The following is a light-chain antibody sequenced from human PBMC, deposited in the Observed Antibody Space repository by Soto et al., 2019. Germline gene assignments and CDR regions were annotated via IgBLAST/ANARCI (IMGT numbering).Light chain of an antibody. CDR2: EVT. J-gene: IGLJ1*01. CDR3: SSFTSRFTFV. V-gene: IGLV2-14*01. CDR1: RSDVGAYNY. Sequence: QSALTQPASVSGSPGQSIAISCTGTRSDVGAYNYVSWYQQHPGKAPKLMISEVTNRPSGVSDRFSGSKSGNTASLTISGLQAEEEADYYCSSFTSRFTFVFGTGTKLTVL.